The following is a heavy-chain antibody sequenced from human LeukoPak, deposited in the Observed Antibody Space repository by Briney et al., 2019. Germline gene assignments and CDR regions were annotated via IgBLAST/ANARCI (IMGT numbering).Heavy chain of an antibody. CDR3: TSWGDTTAEYFQR. CDR2: INSDGRDT. Sequence: GGSLRLSCVVSGFTFNRCWMNWVRQAPGKGLEWVAHINSDGRDTYYVDSVKGRFTISRDNAQNSMYLQMNSLRVEDTAVYYCTSWGDTTAEYFQRWGQGTLVTVSS. V-gene: IGHV3-7*01. J-gene: IGHJ1*01. CDR1: GFTFNRCW. D-gene: IGHD2-21*02.